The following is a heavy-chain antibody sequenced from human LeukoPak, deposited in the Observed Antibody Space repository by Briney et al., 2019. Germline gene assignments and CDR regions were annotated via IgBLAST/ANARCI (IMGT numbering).Heavy chain of an antibody. Sequence: PSETLSLTCAVYGGSFSGYYWSWIRQPPGKGLEWIGEINHSGSTNYNPSLKSRVTISVDTSKNQFSLKLSSVTAADTAVYYCARSRRAVVVASAFDIWGQGTMVTVSS. CDR1: GGSFSGYY. J-gene: IGHJ3*02. CDR2: INHSGST. V-gene: IGHV4-34*01. CDR3: ARSRRAVVVASAFDI. D-gene: IGHD3-22*01.